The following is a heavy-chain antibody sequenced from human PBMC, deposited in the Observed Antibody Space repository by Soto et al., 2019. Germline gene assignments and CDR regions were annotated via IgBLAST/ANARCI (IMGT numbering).Heavy chain of an antibody. V-gene: IGHV4-39*01. CDR1: GGSISSSSYY. Sequence: SETLSLTCTVSGGSISSSSYYWGWIRQPPGKGLEWIGSIYYSGSTYYNPSLKSRVTISVDTSKKQFSLKLSSVTAADTAVYYCARKITMVRGVIIFGFDYWGQGTLVTVSS. CDR2: IYYSGST. D-gene: IGHD3-10*01. CDR3: ARKITMVRGVIIFGFDY. J-gene: IGHJ4*02.